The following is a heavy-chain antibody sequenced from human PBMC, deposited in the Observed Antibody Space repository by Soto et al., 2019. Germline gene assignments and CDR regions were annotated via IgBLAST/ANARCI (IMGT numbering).Heavy chain of an antibody. CDR1: GCTFSSYG. CDR2: IWYDGSNK. CDR3: ARDRSRWDYYYYYMDV. J-gene: IGHJ6*03. D-gene: IGHD1-26*01. V-gene: IGHV3-33*01. Sequence: QVQLVESGGGVVQPGRCLRLSCAASGCTFSSYGMHWVRQAPGKGLEWVAVIWYDGSNKYYADSVKGRFTISRDNSKNTLYLQMNSLRAEDTAVYYCARDRSRWDYYYYYMDVWGKGTTVTVSS.